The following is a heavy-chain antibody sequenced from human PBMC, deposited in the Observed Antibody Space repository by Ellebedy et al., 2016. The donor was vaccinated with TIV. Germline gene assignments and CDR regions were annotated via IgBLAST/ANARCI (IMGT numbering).Heavy chain of an antibody. CDR3: ARRITMVRGVRGDAFDI. CDR1: GGSISSGGYY. D-gene: IGHD3-10*01. Sequence: LRLSCTVSGGSISSGGYYWSWIRQHPGKGLEWIGYIYYIGSTYYNPSLKSRVTISVDTSKNQFSLKLSSVTAADTAVYYCARRITMVRGVRGDAFDIWGQGTMVTVSS. V-gene: IGHV4-31*03. CDR2: IYYIGST. J-gene: IGHJ3*02.